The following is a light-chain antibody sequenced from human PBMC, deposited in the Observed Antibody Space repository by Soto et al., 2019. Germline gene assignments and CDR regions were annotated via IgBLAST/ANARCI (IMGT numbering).Light chain of an antibody. CDR3: LLSYSGARV. CDR1: TGAVTSGHY. J-gene: IGLJ1*01. Sequence: QAVVTQEPSLTVSPGGTVTLPCGSSTGAVTSGHYPYWFQQKPGQAPTTLIYDTFNKHSWTPARFSGSLLGGKAALPLSGAQPEDEAEYYCLLSYSGARVFGTGTKVTVL. CDR2: DTF. V-gene: IGLV7-46*01.